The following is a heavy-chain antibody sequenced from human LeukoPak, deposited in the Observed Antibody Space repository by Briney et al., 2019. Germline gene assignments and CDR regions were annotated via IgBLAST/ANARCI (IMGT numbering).Heavy chain of an antibody. J-gene: IGHJ3*02. D-gene: IGHD3-16*02. Sequence: ASVKVSCKASGYTFTSYYMHWVRQAPGQGLEWMGWINPNSGGTNYAQKFQGRVTMTRDTSISTAYMELSRLRSDDTAVYYCARGPQYYDYVWGSYRPPRGAFDIWGQGTMVTVSS. V-gene: IGHV1-2*02. CDR2: INPNSGGT. CDR1: GYTFTSYY. CDR3: ARGPQYYDYVWGSYRPPRGAFDI.